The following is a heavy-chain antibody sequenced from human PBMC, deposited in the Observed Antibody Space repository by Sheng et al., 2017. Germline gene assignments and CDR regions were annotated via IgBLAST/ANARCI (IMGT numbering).Heavy chain of an antibody. CDR3: ARVLSDSSGYSVMGY. CDR2: IIPILGIA. CDR1: GGTFSSYT. D-gene: IGHD3-22*01. J-gene: IGHJ4*02. V-gene: IGHV1-69*02. Sequence: QVQLVQSGAEVKKPGSSVKVSCKASGGTFSSYTISWVRQAPGQGLEWMGRIIPILGIANYAQKFQGRVTITADKSTSTAYMELSSLRSEDTAVYYCARVLSDSSGYSVMGYWGQGTLVTVSS.